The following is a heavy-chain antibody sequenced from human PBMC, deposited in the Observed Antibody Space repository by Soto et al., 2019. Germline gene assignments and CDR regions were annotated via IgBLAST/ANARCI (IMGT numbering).Heavy chain of an antibody. Sequence: ASVKVSCKASGYNFMTYGVQWVRQAPGQGLEWMGWINTYNGNTNYAQNVQGRVTLTTDTSTSTAYMELRSLRSNDTAIYYCAMVDVYVTPSPQDVWGQGTTVTVSS. V-gene: IGHV1-18*01. J-gene: IGHJ6*02. D-gene: IGHD3-16*01. CDR3: AMVDVYVTPSPQDV. CDR1: GYNFMTYG. CDR2: INTYNGNT.